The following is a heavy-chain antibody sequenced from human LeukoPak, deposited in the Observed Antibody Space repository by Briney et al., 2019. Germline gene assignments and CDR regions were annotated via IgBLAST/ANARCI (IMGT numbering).Heavy chain of an antibody. CDR1: GFTFSSYA. J-gene: IGHJ6*02. Sequence: PGGSLRLSCAASGFTFSSYAMSWVRQAPGKGLEWVSAISGSGGSTYYADSVKGRFTISRDNSKNTLYLQMNSLRAEDTAVYYCAKRVGIVLESYYYYGMDVWGQGTTVTVSS. V-gene: IGHV3-23*01. CDR3: AKRVGIVLESYYYYGMDV. CDR2: ISGSGGST. D-gene: IGHD3-3*01.